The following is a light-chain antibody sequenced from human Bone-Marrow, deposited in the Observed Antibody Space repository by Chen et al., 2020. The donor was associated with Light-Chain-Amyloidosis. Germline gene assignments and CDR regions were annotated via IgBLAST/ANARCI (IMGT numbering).Light chain of an antibody. CDR2: KSS. Sequence: DIQMTQSPSTLSASDGDRVTITCRASQSINNWLAWYQQKPGKAPKLLLYKSSTLERGVPSKFSVSGSGTEFTLAISSLQPDDFATYYCQQYNSLPWTFGQGTKVEI. CDR1: QSINNW. V-gene: IGKV1-5*03. J-gene: IGKJ1*01. CDR3: QQYNSLPWT.